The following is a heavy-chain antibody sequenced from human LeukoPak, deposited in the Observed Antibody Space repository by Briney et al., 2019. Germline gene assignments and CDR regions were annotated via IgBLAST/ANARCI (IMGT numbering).Heavy chain of an antibody. CDR1: GGSISSYY. J-gene: IGHJ4*02. D-gene: IGHD6-13*01. CDR2: IYYSRTT. CDR3: ARGVYIAAAQYAY. Sequence: SETLSLTCTVSGGSISSYYWSWIRQPPGKGLEWIGYIYYSRTTNYNPSLKSRVTISVDTSKNQFSLKLSSVTAADTAVYYCARGVYIAAAQYAYWGQGTLVTVSS. V-gene: IGHV4-59*01.